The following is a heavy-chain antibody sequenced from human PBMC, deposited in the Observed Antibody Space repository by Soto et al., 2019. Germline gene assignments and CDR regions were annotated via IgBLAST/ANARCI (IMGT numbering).Heavy chain of an antibody. Sequence: PSETLSLTCTVSGGSISSGDYYWSWIRQPPGKGLEWIGYIYYSGSTYYNPSLKSRVTTSVDTSKNQFSLKLSSVTAADSAVYYCARPPGSDWGYYFDYWGQGTLVTVSS. D-gene: IGHD3-10*01. V-gene: IGHV4-30-4*01. J-gene: IGHJ4*02. CDR1: GGSISSGDYY. CDR3: ARPPGSDWGYYFDY. CDR2: IYYSGST.